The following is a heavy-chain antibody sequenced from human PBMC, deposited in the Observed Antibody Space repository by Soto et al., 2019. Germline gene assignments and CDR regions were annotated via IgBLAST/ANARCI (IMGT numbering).Heavy chain of an antibody. D-gene: IGHD3-10*01. CDR2: ISYDGSNK. CDR1: GFTFSRYA. CDR3: AKDLPPQALLWFGELLTDY. J-gene: IGHJ4*02. Sequence: GGSLRLSCAASGFTFSRYAMHWVRQAPGKGLEWVAVISYDGSNKYYADSVKGRFTISRDNSKNTLYLQMNSLRAEDTAVYYCAKDLPPQALLWFGELLTDYWGQGTLVTVSS. V-gene: IGHV3-30*01.